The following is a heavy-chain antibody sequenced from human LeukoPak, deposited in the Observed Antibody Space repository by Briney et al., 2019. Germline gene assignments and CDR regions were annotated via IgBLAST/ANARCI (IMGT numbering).Heavy chain of an antibody. CDR2: ISASETSI. D-gene: IGHD6-19*01. CDR1: GFTFSLYN. CDR3: VRDNLENQWLERSY. V-gene: IGHV3-48*03. J-gene: IGHJ4*02. Sequence: GSLRLSCAASGFTFSLYNMNWVRQAPGKGLEWVSQISASETSIKYADSVRGRFTISRDNVKNSVYLQMNSLRAEDTAIYYCVRDNLENQWLERSYWGQGTLVTVSS.